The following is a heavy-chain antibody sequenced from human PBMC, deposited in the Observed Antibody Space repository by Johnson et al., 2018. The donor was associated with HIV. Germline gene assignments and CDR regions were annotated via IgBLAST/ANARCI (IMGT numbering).Heavy chain of an antibody. CDR1: GFTFSSYG. CDR2: IRYDGSNK. Sequence: QVQLVESGGGVVQPGGSLRLSCAASGFTFSSYGMHWVRQAPGKGLELVAFIRYDGSNKYYADSVKGRFTISRDNSKNTLYLQMNSLRAEDTAVYYCAKVSQQQLGAFDIWGQGTMVTVSS. CDR3: AKVSQQQLGAFDI. D-gene: IGHD6-6*01. J-gene: IGHJ3*02. V-gene: IGHV3-30*02.